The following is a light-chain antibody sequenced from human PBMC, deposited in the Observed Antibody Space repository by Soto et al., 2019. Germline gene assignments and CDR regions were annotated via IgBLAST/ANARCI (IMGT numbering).Light chain of an antibody. CDR1: QSVTGTY. CDR2: DMS. CDR3: QQYGSSPQT. J-gene: IGKJ5*01. Sequence: IVLTQSPGTLSLSPGERATLSCRASQSVTGTYLAWYQQRPGQAPRLLIYDMSSRATGIPDRFSGSGSGADFTLTISRLEPEDFAVYYCQQYGSSPQTFGQGTRLEIK. V-gene: IGKV3-20*01.